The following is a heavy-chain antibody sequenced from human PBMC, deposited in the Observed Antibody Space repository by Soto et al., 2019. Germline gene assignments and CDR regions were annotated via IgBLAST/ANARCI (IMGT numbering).Heavy chain of an antibody. CDR3: ARDPYPHGSGSLGYFDL. CDR1: GGTFSSYT. D-gene: IGHD3-10*01. Sequence: QVQLVQSGAEVKKPGSSVKVSCKASGGTFSSYTISGVRQAPGEGLEGMGRIIPILGIANYAQKFQGRVTITADNSTSTAYMELRSLRSEDTAVYYCARDPYPHGSGSLGYFDLWGRGTLVTVSS. CDR2: IIPILGIA. V-gene: IGHV1-69*08. J-gene: IGHJ2*01.